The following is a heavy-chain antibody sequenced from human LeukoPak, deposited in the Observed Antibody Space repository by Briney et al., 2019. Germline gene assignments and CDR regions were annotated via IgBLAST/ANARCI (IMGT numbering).Heavy chain of an antibody. CDR1: GGSLSSYY. CDR2: IYYSGST. Sequence: SETLSLTCTVSGGSLSSYYCSWIRQPPGKGLEWTGYIYYSGSTNYNPSLKSRVTISVDTSKNQFSLKLSSVTAADTAVYYCARHTLGRAGWYFDLWGRGTLVTVSS. CDR3: ARHTLGRAGWYFDL. J-gene: IGHJ2*01. V-gene: IGHV4-59*08.